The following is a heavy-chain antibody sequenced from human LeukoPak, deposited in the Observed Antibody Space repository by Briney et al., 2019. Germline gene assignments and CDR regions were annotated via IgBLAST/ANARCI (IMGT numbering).Heavy chain of an antibody. CDR2: MYHSGST. CDR3: ARGPRFGELLWHWFDP. Sequence: PSETLSLTCTVSGYSISSGYYWAWIRQPPGKGLEWIGSMYHSGSTYYNPPLKSRVTISEDTSKNQFSLKLRSVTAADTAVYYCARGPRFGELLWHWFDPWAREPWSPSPQ. CDR1: GYSISSGYY. V-gene: IGHV4-38-2*02. J-gene: IGHJ5*02. D-gene: IGHD3-10*01.